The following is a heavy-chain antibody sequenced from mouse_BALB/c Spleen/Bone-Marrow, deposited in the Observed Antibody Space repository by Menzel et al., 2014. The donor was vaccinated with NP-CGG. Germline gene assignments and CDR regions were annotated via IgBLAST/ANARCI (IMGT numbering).Heavy chain of an antibody. CDR2: ISTYYGDA. Sequence: QVQLQQSGAELVRPGVSVKISCKGSGYTFTDYAMHWVKQSHAKSLEWIGVISTYYGDASYNQKFKGKATMTVDKSSSTAYMEFARLTSEDSAIYYCARRADSSGYVDAMDYWGQGTSVTVSS. J-gene: IGHJ4*01. D-gene: IGHD3-2*01. CDR3: ARRADSSGYVDAMDY. CDR1: GYTFTDYA. V-gene: IGHV1S137*01.